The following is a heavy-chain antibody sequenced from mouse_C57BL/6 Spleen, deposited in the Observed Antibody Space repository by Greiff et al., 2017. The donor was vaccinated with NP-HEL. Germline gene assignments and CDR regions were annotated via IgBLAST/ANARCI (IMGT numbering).Heavy chain of an antibody. D-gene: IGHD2-1*01. Sequence: EVMLVESGGGLVQPGGSLSLSCAASGFTFTDYYMSWVRQPPGKALEWLGFIRNKANGYTTEYSASVKGRFTISRDNSQSILYLQMNALRAEDSATYYCARAPFYYYYAMDYWGQGTSVTVSS. V-gene: IGHV7-3*01. CDR2: IRNKANGYTT. CDR1: GFTFTDYY. CDR3: ARAPFYYYYAMDY. J-gene: IGHJ4*01.